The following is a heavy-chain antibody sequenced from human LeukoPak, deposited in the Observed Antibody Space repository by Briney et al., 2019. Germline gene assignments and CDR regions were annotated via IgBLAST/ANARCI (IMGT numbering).Heavy chain of an antibody. Sequence: SETLSLTCTVSGGSISSYYWSWVRQPPGKGLEWIGYIYYSGSTNYNPSLKSRVTISVDTSKNQFSLKLSSVTAADTAVYYCAGRRGGYRIDYWGQGTLVIVSS. CDR1: GGSISSYY. J-gene: IGHJ4*02. D-gene: IGHD1-1*01. CDR2: IYYSGST. CDR3: AGRRGGYRIDY. V-gene: IGHV4-59*08.